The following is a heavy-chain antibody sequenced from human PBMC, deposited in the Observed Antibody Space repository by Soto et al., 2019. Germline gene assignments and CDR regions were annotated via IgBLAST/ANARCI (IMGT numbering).Heavy chain of an antibody. V-gene: IGHV1-2*04. Sequence: ASVKVSCKASGYTFTGYYMHWVRQAPGQGLEWMGWINPNSGGTNYAQKFQGWVTMTRDTSISTAYMELSRLRSDDTAVYYCARGGMTVYYYGMDVWGQGTTVTVPS. CDR3: ARGGMTVYYYGMDV. CDR1: GYTFTGYY. D-gene: IGHD3-16*01. J-gene: IGHJ6*02. CDR2: INPNSGGT.